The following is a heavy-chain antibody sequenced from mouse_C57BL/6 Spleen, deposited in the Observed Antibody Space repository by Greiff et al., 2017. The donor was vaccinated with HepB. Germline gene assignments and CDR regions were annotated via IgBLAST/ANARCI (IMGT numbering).Heavy chain of an antibody. D-gene: IGHD3-2*02. J-gene: IGHJ4*01. CDR2: ISDGGSYT. V-gene: IGHV5-4*03. CDR3: ARGGSSGYVVYAMDY. Sequence: EVKLMESGGGLVKPGGSLKLSCAASGFTFSSYAMSWVRQTPEKRLEWVATISDGGSYTYYPDNVKGRFTISRDNAKNNLYLQMSQLKSEDTAMYYCARGGSSGYVVYAMDYWGQGTSVTVSS. CDR1: GFTFSSYA.